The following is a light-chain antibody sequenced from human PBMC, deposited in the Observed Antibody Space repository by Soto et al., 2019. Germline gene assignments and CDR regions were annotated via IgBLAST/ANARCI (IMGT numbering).Light chain of an antibody. Sequence: DIQMTQSPSSLSASIGDGVTITCRASQSISSYLNWYQQKPGKAPKLLIYAASSLQSGVPSRFSGTGSGTDFTLNISSLQHEHFATCYCQQSYTTPRPFGQGTKRPIK. CDR1: QSISSY. V-gene: IGKV1-39*01. J-gene: IGKJ2*01. CDR3: QQSYTTPRP. CDR2: AAS.